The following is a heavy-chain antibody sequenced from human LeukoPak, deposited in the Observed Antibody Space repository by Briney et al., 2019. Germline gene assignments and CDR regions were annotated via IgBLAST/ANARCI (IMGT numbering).Heavy chain of an antibody. Sequence: SETLSLTCTVSGGSISSGGYYWSWIRQHPGTGLEWIGYIYYSGSTYYNPSLKSRVTISVDTSKNQFSLKLSSVTAADTAVYYCARIGTPVTTYYYGMDVWGQGTTVTVSS. D-gene: IGHD4-17*01. CDR1: GGSISSGGYY. J-gene: IGHJ6*02. CDR2: IYYSGST. V-gene: IGHV4-31*03. CDR3: ARIGTPVTTYYYGMDV.